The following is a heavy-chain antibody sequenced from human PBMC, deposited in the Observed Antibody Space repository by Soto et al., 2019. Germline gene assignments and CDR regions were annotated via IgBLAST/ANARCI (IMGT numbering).Heavy chain of an antibody. D-gene: IGHD2-21*01. CDR3: ARGGGGGLFEH. CDR2: ISPKSTYR. Sequence: GGSLRLSCATSGFPFSDYYMSWIRQAPGKGLEWLSHISPKSTYRNYADSVKGRLTISRDNTKSSLFLQMNSLGVEDTAVYYCARGGGGGLFEHWGQGVLVTVSS. V-gene: IGHV3-11*06. J-gene: IGHJ4*02. CDR1: GFPFSDYY.